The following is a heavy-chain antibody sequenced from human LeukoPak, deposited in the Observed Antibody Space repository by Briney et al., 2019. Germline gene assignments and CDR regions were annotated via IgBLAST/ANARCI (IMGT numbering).Heavy chain of an antibody. J-gene: IGHJ4*02. Sequence: GGSLRLSCAASGLIFSSNYMSWVRQAPGKGLEWVSVIYSGDSTYYSDSVKGRFTISRDNSKNTLHLQMNSLRAEDTAVYYCAREKAGTATLGNYWGEGTLVTVSS. CDR1: GLIFSSNY. CDR2: IYSGDST. V-gene: IGHV3-66*02. D-gene: IGHD1-7*01. CDR3: AREKAGTATLGNY.